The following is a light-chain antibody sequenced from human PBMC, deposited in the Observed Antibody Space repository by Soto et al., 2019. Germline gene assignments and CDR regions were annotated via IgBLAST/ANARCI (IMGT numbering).Light chain of an antibody. J-gene: IGLJ3*02. CDR1: SSNIGAGYD. V-gene: IGLV1-40*01. Sequence: QSALTQPTSVSGAPGLRVTISCTGSSSNIGAGYDVHWYQQLPGTAPKLLIHGNNNRPSGVPDRFSGSKSGTSASLAITGLQAEDEADYYCQSYDTSLSGVVFGGGTKLTVL. CDR3: QSYDTSLSGVV. CDR2: GNN.